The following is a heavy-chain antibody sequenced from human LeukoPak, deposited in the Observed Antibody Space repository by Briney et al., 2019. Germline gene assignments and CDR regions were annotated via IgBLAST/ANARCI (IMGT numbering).Heavy chain of an antibody. CDR1: GGSISTSNYY. Sequence: PSETLSLTCTVSGGSISTSNYYWSWIRQPPGKGLEWIGYIYYSGSTNYNPSLKSRVTISVDTSKNQFSLKLSSVTAADTAVYYCARGRSYDILTVPMVEFDYWGQGTLVTVSS. V-gene: IGHV4-61*01. CDR2: IYYSGST. CDR3: ARGRSYDILTVPMVEFDY. D-gene: IGHD3-9*01. J-gene: IGHJ4*02.